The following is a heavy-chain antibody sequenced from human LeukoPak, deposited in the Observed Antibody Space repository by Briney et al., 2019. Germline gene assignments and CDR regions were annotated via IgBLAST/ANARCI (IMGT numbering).Heavy chain of an antibody. V-gene: IGHV1-69*06. D-gene: IGHD5-18*01. CDR1: GGTFSSYA. CDR2: IIPIFGTA. J-gene: IGHJ4*02. Sequence: GASVKVSCKASGGTFSSYAISWVRQAPGQGLEWMGGIIPIFGTANYAQKFQGRVTITADKSTSTAYMELSSLRSEDTAVYYCARSRHPPGCSYTYYFDYWGQGTLVTVSS. CDR3: ARSRHPPGCSYTYYFDY.